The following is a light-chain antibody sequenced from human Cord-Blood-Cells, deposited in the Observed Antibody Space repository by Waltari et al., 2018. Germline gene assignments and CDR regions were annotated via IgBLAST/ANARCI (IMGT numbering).Light chain of an antibody. CDR3: QQRSNWPPIT. Sequence: EIVLTQSPATLSLSPGERAHLSCRASQSVSSYLAWYQQKPGQAPRLLIYDASNRATGIPARFSGSGSGTDFTLTISSLEPEDFAVYYCQQRSNWPPITFGQGTRLEIK. V-gene: IGKV3-11*01. CDR1: QSVSSY. J-gene: IGKJ5*01. CDR2: DAS.